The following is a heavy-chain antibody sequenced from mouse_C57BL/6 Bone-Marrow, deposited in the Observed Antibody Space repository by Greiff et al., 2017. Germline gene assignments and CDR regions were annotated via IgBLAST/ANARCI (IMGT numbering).Heavy chain of an antibody. CDR2: INPSSGYT. CDR3: ARYGYDNY. CDR1: GYTFTSYT. J-gene: IGHJ2*01. Sequence: VQLQQSGAELARPGASVKMSCKASGYTFTSYTMHWVKQRPGQGLEWIGYINPSSGYTKYNQKFKDKATLTADKSSSTAYMQLIRLTAEDSAVYYCARYGYDNYWGQGTTRTGSS. V-gene: IGHV1-4*01. D-gene: IGHD2-2*01.